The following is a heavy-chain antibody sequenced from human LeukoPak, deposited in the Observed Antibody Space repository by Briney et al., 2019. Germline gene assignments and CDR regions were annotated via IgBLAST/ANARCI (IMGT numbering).Heavy chain of an antibody. Sequence: ASVKVSCKASGYTFTSYGISWVRQAPGQGLEWMGWISAYIGNTNYAQKLQGRVTMTTDTSTSTAYMELRSLRSDDTAVYYCARTRIQLWLKHWFDPWGQGTLVTVSS. CDR3: ARTRIQLWLKHWFDP. J-gene: IGHJ5*02. D-gene: IGHD5-18*01. CDR1: GYTFTSYG. V-gene: IGHV1-18*01. CDR2: ISAYIGNT.